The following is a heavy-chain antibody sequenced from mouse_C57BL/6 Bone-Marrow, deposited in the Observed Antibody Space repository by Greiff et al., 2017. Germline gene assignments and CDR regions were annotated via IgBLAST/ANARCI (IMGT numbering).Heavy chain of an antibody. Sequence: VQLQQPGAELVRPGTSVKVSCKASGYAFTNYLIEWVKQRPGQGLEWIGVINPGSGGTNYNEKFKGKATLTADKSSSTAYMQLSSLTSEDSAVYFCARRWAYWGQGTLVTVSA. D-gene: IGHD1-1*02. CDR1: GYAFTNYL. CDR3: ARRWAY. V-gene: IGHV1-54*01. J-gene: IGHJ3*01. CDR2: INPGSGGT.